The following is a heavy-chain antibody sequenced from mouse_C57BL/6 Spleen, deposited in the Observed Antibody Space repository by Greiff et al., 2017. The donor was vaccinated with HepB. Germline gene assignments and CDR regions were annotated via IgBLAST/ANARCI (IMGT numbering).Heavy chain of an antibody. V-gene: IGHV2-2*01. CDR2: IWSGGST. D-gene: IGHD1-1*01. CDR1: GFSFTSYG. Sequence: QVQLQQSGPGLVQPSQSLSITCTVSGFSFTSYGVHWVRQSPGKGLEWLGVIWSGGSTDYNAAFISRLSISKDNSKSQVFFKMNSLQADDTAIYYCARNIVITTVVATSYWYFDVWGTGTTVTVSS. CDR3: ARNIVITTVVATSYWYFDV. J-gene: IGHJ1*03.